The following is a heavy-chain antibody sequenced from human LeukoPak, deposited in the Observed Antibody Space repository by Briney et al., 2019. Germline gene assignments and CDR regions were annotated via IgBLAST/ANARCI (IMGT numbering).Heavy chain of an antibody. D-gene: IGHD2-2*02. CDR1: GYTFTSYA. J-gene: IGHJ5*02. CDR3: ARGGSTHIVVVPAAIGNWFDP. CDR2: IIPIFGTA. V-gene: IGHV1-69*05. Sequence: GASAKVSCKASGYTFTSYAISWVRQAPGQGLEWMGGIIPIFGTANYAQKFQGRVTITTDESTSTAYMELSSLRSEDTAVYYCARGGSTHIVVVPAAIGNWFDPWGQGTLVTVSS.